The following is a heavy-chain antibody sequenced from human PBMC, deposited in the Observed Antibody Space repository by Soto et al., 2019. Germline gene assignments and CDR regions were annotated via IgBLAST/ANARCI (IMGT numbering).Heavy chain of an antibody. J-gene: IGHJ3*02. Sequence: SQTLSLTCAISGDSVSSNSAAWNWIRQSPSRGLERLGRTYYRSKWYNDYAVSVKSRITINPDTSKNQFSLQLNSVTPEDTAVYYCARAEVGYCSGGSCEDAFDIWGQGTTVTVSS. CDR2: TYYRSKWYN. V-gene: IGHV6-1*01. CDR3: ARAEVGYCSGGSCEDAFDI. CDR1: GDSVSSNSAA. D-gene: IGHD2-15*01.